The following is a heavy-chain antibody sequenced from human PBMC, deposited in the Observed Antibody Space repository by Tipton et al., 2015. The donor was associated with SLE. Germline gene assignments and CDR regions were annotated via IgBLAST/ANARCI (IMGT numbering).Heavy chain of an antibody. CDR1: GGSMSYHY. CDR3: ARGSCSGGVCYIDY. Sequence: TLSLTCSVSGGSMSYHYWSWIRQPPGKGLEWIGYIYYTGNTNYNPSLKSRVTMSVDTSKSQFSLKLTFVSAADTAMYYCARGSCSGGVCYIDYWGQGTLVTVSS. J-gene: IGHJ4*02. D-gene: IGHD2-8*02. V-gene: IGHV4-59*11. CDR2: IYYTGNT.